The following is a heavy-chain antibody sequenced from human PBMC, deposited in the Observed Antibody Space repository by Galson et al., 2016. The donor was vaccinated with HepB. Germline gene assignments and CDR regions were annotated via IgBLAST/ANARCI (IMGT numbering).Heavy chain of an antibody. Sequence: SETLSLTCSVSGGSISGYYWSWIRQPPGKRLEWIGYVYYGGSTDYSPSLKSRVTISVDTAKNQFSLKLNSVTAADTAVYFCARTRAVAGSDGYYYYILDVWGHGTTVTVSS. CDR1: GGSISGYY. CDR2: VYYGGST. J-gene: IGHJ6*02. D-gene: IGHD6-19*01. CDR3: ARTRAVAGSDGYYYYILDV. V-gene: IGHV4-59*01.